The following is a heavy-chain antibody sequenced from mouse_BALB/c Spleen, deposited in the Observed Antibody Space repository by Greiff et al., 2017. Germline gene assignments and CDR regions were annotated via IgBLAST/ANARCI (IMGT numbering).Heavy chain of an antibody. CDR1: GFTFSSYA. V-gene: IGHV5-6-5*01. CDR2: ISSGGST. J-gene: IGHJ3*01. D-gene: IGHD1-1*01. Sequence: EVKLVESGGGLVKPGGSLKLSCAASGFTFSSYAMSWVRQTPEKRLEWVASISSGGSTYYPDSVKGRFTISRDNARNILYLQMSSLRSEDTAMYYCARGDGSSPFAYWGQGTLVTVSA. CDR3: ARGDGSSPFAY.